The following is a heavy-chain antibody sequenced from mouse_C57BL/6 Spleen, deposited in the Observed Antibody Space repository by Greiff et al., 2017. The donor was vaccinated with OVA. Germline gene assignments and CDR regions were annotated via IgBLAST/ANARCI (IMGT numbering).Heavy chain of an antibody. CDR1: GFSLTSYG. V-gene: IGHV2-5*01. Sequence: VQLQQSGPGLVQPSQSLSITCTVSGFSLTSYGVHWVRQSPGKGLEWLGVIWRGGSTDYNAAFMPRLSITKDNSKRQVFFKMNSLQADDTAIYYSARNRNYALYAMDYWGQGTSVTVSS. CDR2: IWRGGST. CDR3: ARNRNYALYAMDY. J-gene: IGHJ4*01. D-gene: IGHD2-4*01.